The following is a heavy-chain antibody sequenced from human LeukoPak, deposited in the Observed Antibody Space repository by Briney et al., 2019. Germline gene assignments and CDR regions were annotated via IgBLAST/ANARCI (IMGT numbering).Heavy chain of an antibody. Sequence: SETLSLTYAVSGYSIRSGYYWGWIRQPPGKGLEWIGSIYHSGSTYYNPSLKSRVTISVDTAKNQFSLMLSSVTAADTAVYYCARSITMFGVVWDAFDIWGQGTMVTVSS. J-gene: IGHJ3*02. V-gene: IGHV4-38-2*01. CDR3: ARSITMFGVVWDAFDI. D-gene: IGHD3-3*01. CDR2: IYHSGST. CDR1: GYSIRSGYY.